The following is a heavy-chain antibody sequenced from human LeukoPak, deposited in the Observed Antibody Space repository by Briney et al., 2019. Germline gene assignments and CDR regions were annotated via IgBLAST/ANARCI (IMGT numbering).Heavy chain of an antibody. V-gene: IGHV4-61*01. CDR1: GGSISSSSYY. CDR2: IYYSGST. D-gene: IGHD3-10*01. CDR3: ARDGGLGVFDP. J-gene: IGHJ5*02. Sequence: PSETLSLTCTVSGGSISSSSYYWGWIRQPPGKGLEWIGYIYYSGSTNYNPSLKSRVTISVDTSKNQFSLKLSSVTAADTAVYYCARDGGLGVFDPWGQGTLVTVSS.